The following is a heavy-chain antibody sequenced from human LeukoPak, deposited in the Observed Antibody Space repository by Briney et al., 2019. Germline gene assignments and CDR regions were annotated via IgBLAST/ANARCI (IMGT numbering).Heavy chain of an antibody. CDR3: AKDIDPS. J-gene: IGHJ4*02. CDR2: ISGSGAIT. Sequence: KGLEWVSGISGSGAITYYADSVKGRFTISRDNSKNTLYLQMNSLRAEDTAVYYCAKDIDPSWGQGTLVTVSS. D-gene: IGHD3-16*02. V-gene: IGHV3-23*01.